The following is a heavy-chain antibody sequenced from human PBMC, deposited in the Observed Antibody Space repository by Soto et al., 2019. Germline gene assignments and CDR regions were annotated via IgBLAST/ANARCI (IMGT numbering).Heavy chain of an antibody. CDR3: ARDAGEAMTTVTTSWFDP. CDR1: GFTFSSYS. D-gene: IGHD4-17*01. J-gene: IGHJ5*02. CDR2: ISSSSSTI. V-gene: IGHV3-48*02. Sequence: GGSLRLSCAASGFTFSSYSMNWVRQAPGKGLEWVSYISSSSSTIYYADSVKGRFTISRDNAKNSLYLQMNSLRDEDTAVYYCARDAGEAMTTVTTSWFDPWGQGTLVTVSS.